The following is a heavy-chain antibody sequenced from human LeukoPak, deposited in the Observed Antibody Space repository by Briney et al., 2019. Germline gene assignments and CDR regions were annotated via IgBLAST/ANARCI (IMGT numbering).Heavy chain of an antibody. CDR2: ISYDGSNK. Sequence: GGSLRLSCAASGFTFSTYAMHWVRQVPGKGLEWVAVISYDGSNKYYADSVKGRFTISRDNSKNTLYLQMNSLRGEDTGVYYCARGYIHAFDLWGQGTLVTVSS. D-gene: IGHD5-24*01. CDR1: GFTFSTYA. J-gene: IGHJ3*01. CDR3: ARGYIHAFDL. V-gene: IGHV3-30-3*01.